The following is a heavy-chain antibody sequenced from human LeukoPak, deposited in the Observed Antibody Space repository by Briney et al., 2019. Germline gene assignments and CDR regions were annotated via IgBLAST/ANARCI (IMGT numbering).Heavy chain of an antibody. CDR2: IYSGGST. V-gene: IGHV3-53*01. J-gene: IGHJ4*02. CDR3: AREPRGYYGSGSYGGSPI. Sequence: GGSLRLSCAVSGFSVSDKHMAWVRQAPGKGLEWVSVIYSGGSTYYADSVKGRFTISRDNSKNTLYLQMNSLRAEDTAVYYCAREPRGYYGSGSYGGSPIWGQGTLVTVSS. CDR1: GFSVSDKH. D-gene: IGHD3-10*01.